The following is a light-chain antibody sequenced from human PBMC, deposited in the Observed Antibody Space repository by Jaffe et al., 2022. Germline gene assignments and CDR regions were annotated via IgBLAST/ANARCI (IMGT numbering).Light chain of an antibody. CDR3: QQSYSTWDT. V-gene: IGKV1-39*01. J-gene: IGKJ3*01. CDR2: AAS. CDR1: QSISSY. Sequence: DIQMTQSPSSLSASVGDRVTITCRASQSISSYLNWYQQKPGKAPKLLIYAASSLQSGVPSRFSGSGSGTDFTLTISSLQPEDFATYYCQQSYSTWDTFGPGTKVDIK.